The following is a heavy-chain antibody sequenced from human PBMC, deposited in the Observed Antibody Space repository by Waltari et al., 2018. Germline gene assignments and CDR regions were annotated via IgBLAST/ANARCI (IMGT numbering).Heavy chain of an antibody. CDR1: GFTFSSYA. V-gene: IGHV3-30-3*01. CDR2: ISYDGSNK. J-gene: IGHJ4*02. Sequence: QVQLVESGGGVVQPGRSLRLSCAASGFTFSSYAMHWVRQAPGKGLEWVAVISYDGSNKYYADSVKGRFTISRDNSKNTLYLQMNSLRAEDTAVYYCARGGPNPLDILWYFDYWGQGTLVTVSS. CDR3: ARGGPNPLDILWYFDY. D-gene: IGHD3-9*01.